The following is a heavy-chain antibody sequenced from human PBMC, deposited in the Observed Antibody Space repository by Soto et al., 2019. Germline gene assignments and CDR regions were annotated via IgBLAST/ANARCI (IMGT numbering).Heavy chain of an antibody. D-gene: IGHD3-16*01. CDR1: GDTFSNFA. J-gene: IGHJ5*02. CDR3: AKMDPSVEGGEGFDP. CDR2: IIPIFGKV. Sequence: QVQLVQSGAEVRKPGSSVKVSCQASGDTFSNFAITWVRQAPGQGLDWMGGIIPIFGKVYYAHKFQGRVTITADEATRTAYMELVSLRSDDTATYYCAKMDPSVEGGEGFDPWGQGTLVTVSS. V-gene: IGHV1-69*01.